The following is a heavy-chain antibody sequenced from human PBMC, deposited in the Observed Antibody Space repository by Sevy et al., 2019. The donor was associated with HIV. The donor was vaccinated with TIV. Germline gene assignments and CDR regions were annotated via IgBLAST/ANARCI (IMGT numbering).Heavy chain of an antibody. J-gene: IGHJ4*02. D-gene: IGHD3-10*01. V-gene: IGHV3-30*03. CDR3: ASSSAYGRKARYLSY. CDR1: GFTFSSYG. Sequence: YLRLSCAASGFTFSSYGMHWVRQAPGKGLERVAVISYDGSNKYYADSVKGRFTISRYNSKNTLYLQMNSLRAEDAAVYYCASSSAYGRKARYLSYWGQGTLVLVSS. CDR2: ISYDGSNK.